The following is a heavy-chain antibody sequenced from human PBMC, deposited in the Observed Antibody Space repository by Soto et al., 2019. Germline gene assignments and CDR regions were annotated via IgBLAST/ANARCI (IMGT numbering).Heavy chain of an antibody. CDR1: GFSLSTSGVG. V-gene: IGHV2-5*02. CDR3: APQPSWGEGAPFET. CDR2: IYWDDDK. Sequence: QITLKESGPTLVKPTQTLTLTCIFSGFSLSTSGVGVGWIRQPPGKALEWLAVIYWDDDKRYSPSLKSRVTTPRDPPKTQLVFTMPTRTPEDTAQFSGAPQPSWGEGAPFETGGQGQRSPSHQ. J-gene: IGHJ3*02. D-gene: IGHD3-16*01.